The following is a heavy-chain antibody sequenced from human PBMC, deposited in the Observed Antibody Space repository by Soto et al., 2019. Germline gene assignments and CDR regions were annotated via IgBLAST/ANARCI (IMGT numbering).Heavy chain of an antibody. CDR1: GFTFSSYG. J-gene: IGHJ4*02. CDR2: IWYDGSNK. Sequence: QVQLVESGGGVVQPGRSLRLSCAASGFTFSSYGMHWVRQAPGKGLEWVAVIWYDGSNKYYADSVKGRFTISRDNSKNTLYLQMNSLRAEDTAVYYCAREQREVAATPATPNGFDYWGQGTLVTVSS. D-gene: IGHD2-15*01. CDR3: AREQREVAATPATPNGFDY. V-gene: IGHV3-33*01.